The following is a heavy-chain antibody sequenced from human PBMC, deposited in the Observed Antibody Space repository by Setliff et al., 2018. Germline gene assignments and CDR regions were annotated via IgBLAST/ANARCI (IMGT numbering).Heavy chain of an antibody. V-gene: IGHV4-61*02. Sequence: PSETLSLTCTVSGGSISSDVYYWSWIRQPAGKGLEWIGRMYTSGSTNYNPSLKSRVTMSIDTSKNQFSLKLSSVTAADTAVYYCAREGSYSSGWLSGYFDYWGQGTLVTVSS. D-gene: IGHD6-19*01. CDR3: AREGSYSSGWLSGYFDY. J-gene: IGHJ4*02. CDR1: GGSISSDVYY. CDR2: MYTSGST.